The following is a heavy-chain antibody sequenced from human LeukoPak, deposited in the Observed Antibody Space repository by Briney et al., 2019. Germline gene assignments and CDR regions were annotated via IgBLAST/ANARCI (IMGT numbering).Heavy chain of an antibody. V-gene: IGHV3-30*04. Sequence: QPGGSLRLSCAASGFTFSSYAMHWVRQAPGKGLEWVAVISYDGSNKYYADSVKGRFTISRDNSKNTLYLQMNSLRADDTAVYYCARDPRLYSSSWQYYYFYNLDVWGQGTTVTVSS. D-gene: IGHD6-13*01. CDR1: GFTFSSYA. CDR3: ARDPRLYSSSWQYYYFYNLDV. CDR2: ISYDGSNK. J-gene: IGHJ6*02.